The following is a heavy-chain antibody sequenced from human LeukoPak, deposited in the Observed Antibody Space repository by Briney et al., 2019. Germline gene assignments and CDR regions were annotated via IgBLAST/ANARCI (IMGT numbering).Heavy chain of an antibody. D-gene: IGHD3-22*01. J-gene: IGHJ3*02. CDR3: ARDRPRTMIVGRDAFDI. CDR2: IKQDGSEK. V-gene: IGHV3-7*01. Sequence: GGSLRLSCAASGFTFSSYWMSWVRQAPGKGLEWVANIKQDGSEKYYVDSVKGRFTISRDNAKNSLYLQMNSLRAEDTAVYYCARDRPRTMIVGRDAFDIWGQGTMVTVSS. CDR1: GFTFSSYW.